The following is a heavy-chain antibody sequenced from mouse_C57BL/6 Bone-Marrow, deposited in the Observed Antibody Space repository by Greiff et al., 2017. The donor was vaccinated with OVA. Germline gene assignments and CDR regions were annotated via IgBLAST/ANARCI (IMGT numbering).Heavy chain of an antibody. D-gene: IGHD2-2*01. CDR2: IRSKSNNYAT. J-gene: IGHJ4*01. V-gene: IGHV10-1*01. CDR3: VRSYGYDFYYARDD. Sequence: EVQLVESGGGLVQPKGSLKLSCAASGFSFNTYAMNWVRQAPGKGLEWVARIRSKSNNYATYYADSVKDRFPISRDDSESMLYLQMNNLKTEDTAMYYCVRSYGYDFYYARDDWGQGTSVTVSS. CDR1: GFSFNTYA.